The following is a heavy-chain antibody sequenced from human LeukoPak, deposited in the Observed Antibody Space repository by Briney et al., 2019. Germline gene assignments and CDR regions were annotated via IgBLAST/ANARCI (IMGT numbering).Heavy chain of an antibody. CDR3: ARGIAAAHDALDI. V-gene: IGHV3-66*01. D-gene: IGHD6-13*01. CDR2: IYSGGST. J-gene: IGHJ3*02. CDR1: GFTVSSNY. Sequence: GGSLRLSCAASGFTVSSNYMSWVRQAPGKGLEWVSVIYSGGSTYYADSVKGRFTISRDNSKNTLYLQMNSLRAEDTAVYYCARGIAAAHDALDIWGQGTMVTVSS.